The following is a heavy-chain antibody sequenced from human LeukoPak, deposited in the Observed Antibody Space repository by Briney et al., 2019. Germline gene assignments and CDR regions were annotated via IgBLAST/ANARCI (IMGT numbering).Heavy chain of an antibody. V-gene: IGHV1-18*01. Sequence: ASVKVSCKASGYTFTSYGISWVRQAPGQGLEWMGWISAYNGNTNYAQKLQGRVTMTTDTSTSTAYMELRSLRSDDTAVYYCARPPAGSLFAPDLYFDYWGQGTLVTVSS. CDR2: ISAYNGNT. D-gene: IGHD3-16*02. CDR3: ARPPAGSLFAPDLYFDY. CDR1: GYTFTSYG. J-gene: IGHJ4*02.